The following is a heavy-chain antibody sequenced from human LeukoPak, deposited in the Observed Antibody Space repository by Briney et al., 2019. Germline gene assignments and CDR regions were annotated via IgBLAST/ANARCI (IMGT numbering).Heavy chain of an antibody. J-gene: IGHJ4*02. CDR1: GFTFSSYG. V-gene: IGHV3-33*01. CDR2: IWYDGSNK. CDR3: ARDSGYDAFDY. D-gene: IGHD5-12*01. Sequence: GGSLRLSCAPSGFTFSSYGMHWVRQTPGKGLEWVAVIWYDGSNKYYADSVKGRFTISRDNSKNTLYLQMNSLRAEDTAVYYCARDSGYDAFDYWGQGTLVTVSP.